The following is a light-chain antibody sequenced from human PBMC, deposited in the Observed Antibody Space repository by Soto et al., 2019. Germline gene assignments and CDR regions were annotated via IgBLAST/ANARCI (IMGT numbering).Light chain of an antibody. CDR2: DAS. CDR3: QQRSNWPCT. CDR1: QSVSSY. Sequence: EIVLTQSPATLSLSPGERATLSCRASQSVSSYLAWYQQKPGQAPRLLIYDASNRATGIPARFSGSGSGTDFTLTISSLEPEDFAVYYCQQRSNWPCTFGQGTMVEIK. J-gene: IGKJ1*01. V-gene: IGKV3-11*01.